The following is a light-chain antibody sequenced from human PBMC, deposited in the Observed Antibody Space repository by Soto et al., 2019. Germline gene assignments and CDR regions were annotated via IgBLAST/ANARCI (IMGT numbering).Light chain of an antibody. CDR1: QNITXF. CDR3: QQSFRSPYT. V-gene: IGKV1-39*01. Sequence: DIQMTQSPSSLSASVGGRVTITCRSSQNITXFLNWYQQKPGKAPNLLIYASSSLQTGVPSRFSGSGSGTDFTLTISSLQPEDFAPYXCQQSFRSPYTFGQGTKLEIK. CDR2: ASS. J-gene: IGKJ2*01.